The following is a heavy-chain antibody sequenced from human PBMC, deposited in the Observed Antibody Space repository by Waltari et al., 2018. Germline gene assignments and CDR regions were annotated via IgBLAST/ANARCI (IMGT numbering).Heavy chain of an antibody. CDR2: ISSDRSYI. Sequence: DVQLVESGGGLVRPGGSLSLACAAYGFGFSTVTMDWVRQAPGKGLEWVAFISSDRSYIYYADSVKGRFTISRDNAKNSLYLQMNSLRAEDTAVYYCTRARSGSFSTLFEHWGQGTVVTVSS. CDR1: GFGFSTVT. J-gene: IGHJ4*02. V-gene: IGHV3-21*01. D-gene: IGHD1-26*01. CDR3: TRARSGSFSTLFEH.